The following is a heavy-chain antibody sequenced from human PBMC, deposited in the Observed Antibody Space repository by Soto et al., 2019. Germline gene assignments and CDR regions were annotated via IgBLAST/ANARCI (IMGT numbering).Heavy chain of an antibody. V-gene: IGHV1-69*02. CDR1: GDTFSHYT. Sequence: QVQLVQSGAEVKTHGSSVKVSCKASGDTFSHYTINWVRQAPGLGLEWVGRINPILRMSNYAQKFQGRVTMTADKATSTASMELRSLRSEDSAMYYCATSYGSGYRAFDYWGQGALVAVSS. D-gene: IGHD3-10*01. CDR3: ATSYGSGYRAFDY. CDR2: INPILRMS. J-gene: IGHJ4*02.